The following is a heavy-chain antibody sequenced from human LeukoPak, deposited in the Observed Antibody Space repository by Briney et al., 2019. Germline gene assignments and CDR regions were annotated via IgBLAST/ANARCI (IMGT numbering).Heavy chain of an antibody. CDR2: IYYSGST. J-gene: IGHJ4*02. V-gene: IGHV4-59*01. D-gene: IGHD3-9*01. Sequence: SETLSLTCTVSGGSISSYYWSWIRQPPGKGLEWIGYIYYSGSTNYNPSLKRRVTISVDTSKNQFSLKLSSVTAADTAVYYCARTDDHYDILTGYYGYYFDYWGQGTLVTVSS. CDR3: ARTDDHYDILTGYYGYYFDY. CDR1: GGSISSYY.